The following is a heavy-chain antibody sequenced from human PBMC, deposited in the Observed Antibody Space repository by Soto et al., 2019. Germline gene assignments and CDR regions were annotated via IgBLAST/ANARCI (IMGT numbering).Heavy chain of an antibody. V-gene: IGHV4-39*01. J-gene: IGHJ6*02. CDR2: IHYSGTT. CDR3: ARVRGVTTATKDRGLDV. Sequence: QLQLQESGPGLVKPSETLSLTCSVSGGSISSSSHYWGWIRQPPGKGLEWIGSIHYSGTTYYNPSLKSRLTISVDTSMNQFSLKLNSATAADTAVYYCARVRGVTTATKDRGLDVWGQGTTVTVSS. CDR1: GGSISSSSHY. D-gene: IGHD4-17*01.